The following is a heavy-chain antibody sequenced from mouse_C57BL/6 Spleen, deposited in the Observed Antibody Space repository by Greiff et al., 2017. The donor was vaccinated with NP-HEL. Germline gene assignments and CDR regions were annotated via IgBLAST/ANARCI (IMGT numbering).Heavy chain of an antibody. J-gene: IGHJ3*01. CDR1: GYAFSSSW. D-gene: IGHD2-5*01. CDR3: ARGGEYSNGFAY. CDR2: IYPGDGDT. Sequence: QVQLKQSGPELVKPGASVKISCKASGYAFSSSWMNWVKQRPGKGLEWIGRIYPGDGDTNYNGKFKGKATLTADKSSSTAYMQLSSLTSEDSAVYFCARGGEYSNGFAYWGQGTLVTVSA. V-gene: IGHV1-82*01.